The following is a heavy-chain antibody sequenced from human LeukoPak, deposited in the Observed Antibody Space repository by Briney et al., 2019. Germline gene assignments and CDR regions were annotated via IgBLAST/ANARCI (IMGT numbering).Heavy chain of an antibody. V-gene: IGHV3-74*01. Sequence: GGSLRVSCAASGFTFSSDWMHWVRQAPGQGLVWVSRINPAGSSTNYADSVKGRFTISRDNAMNTLYLHLNSLRAEDTAVYYCARGVRGSYGTDLWGQGTLVTVSS. J-gene: IGHJ5*02. CDR1: GFTFSSDW. CDR2: INPAGSST. CDR3: ARGVRGSYGTDL. D-gene: IGHD1-26*01.